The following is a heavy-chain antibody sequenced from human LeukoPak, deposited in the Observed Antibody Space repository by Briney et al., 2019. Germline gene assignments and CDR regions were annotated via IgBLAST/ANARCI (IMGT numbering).Heavy chain of an antibody. D-gene: IGHD1-26*01. V-gene: IGHV3-7*01. Sequence: GGSLSLSCAGSGFTFSSYWMSWVRQAPGKGLEWVANIKQDGSEKYYVDSVKGRFTISRDNAKNSLYLQMNSLRDEDTAVYYCASSGSYRFDYWGQGTLVTVSS. CDR1: GFTFSSYW. CDR2: IKQDGSEK. J-gene: IGHJ4*02. CDR3: ASSGSYRFDY.